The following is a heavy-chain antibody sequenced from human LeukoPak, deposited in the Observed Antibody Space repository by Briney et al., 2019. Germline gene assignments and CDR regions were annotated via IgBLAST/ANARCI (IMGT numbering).Heavy chain of an antibody. CDR2: INHSGST. Sequence: SETLSLTCTVSGGSISSYYWSWIRQPPGKGLEWIGEINHSGSTNYNPSLKSRVTISVDTSKNQFSLKLSSVTAADTAVYYCARGSGGYWFDPWGQGTLVTVSS. V-gene: IGHV4-34*01. D-gene: IGHD2-8*02. CDR1: GGSISSYY. CDR3: ARGSGGYWFDP. J-gene: IGHJ5*02.